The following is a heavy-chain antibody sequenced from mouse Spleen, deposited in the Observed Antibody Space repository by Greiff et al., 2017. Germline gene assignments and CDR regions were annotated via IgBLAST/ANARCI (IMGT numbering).Heavy chain of an antibody. J-gene: IGHJ4*01. D-gene: IGHD2-1*01. CDR2: IHPNSGST. CDR3: AREGLLWAMDY. V-gene: IGHV1-64*01. CDR1: GYTFTSYW. Sequence: QVQLQQSGAELVKPGASVKLSCKASGYTFTSYWMHWVKQRPGQGLEWIGMIHPNSGSTNYNEKFKSKATLTVDKSSSTAYMQLSSLTSEDSAVYYCAREGLLWAMDYWGQGTSVTVSS.